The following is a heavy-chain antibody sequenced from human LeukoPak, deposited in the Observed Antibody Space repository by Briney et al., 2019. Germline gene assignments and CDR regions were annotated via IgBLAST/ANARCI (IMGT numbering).Heavy chain of an antibody. CDR2: ISSSGSTI. J-gene: IGHJ5*02. D-gene: IGHD2-15*01. V-gene: IGHV3-48*03. CDR3: ARYGYCSGGSCFNNRFDP. CDR1: GFTFSSYE. Sequence: GGSLRLSCAASGFTFSSYEMNWVRQAPGKGLEWVSYISSSGSTIYYADSVKGRFTISRDNAKNSLYLQMNSLRAEDTAVYYCARYGYCSGGSCFNNRFDPWGQGTLVTVSS.